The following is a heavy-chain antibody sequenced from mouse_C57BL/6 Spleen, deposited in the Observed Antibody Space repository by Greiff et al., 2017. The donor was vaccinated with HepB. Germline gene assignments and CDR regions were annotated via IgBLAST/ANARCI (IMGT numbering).Heavy chain of an antibody. J-gene: IGHJ2*01. CDR2: IYPRSGNT. Sequence: QVQLQQSGAELARPGASVKLSCKASGYTFTSYGISWVKQRTGQGLEWIGEIYPRSGNTYYNEKFKGKATLTADKSSSTAYMELRSLTSEDSAVYFCARSIYYDYDGRAYYFDYWGQGTTLTVSS. CDR3: ARSIYYDYDGRAYYFDY. D-gene: IGHD2-4*01. CDR1: GYTFTSYG. V-gene: IGHV1-81*01.